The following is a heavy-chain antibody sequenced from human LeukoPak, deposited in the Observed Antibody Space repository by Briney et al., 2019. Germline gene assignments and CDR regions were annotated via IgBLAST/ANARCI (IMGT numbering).Heavy chain of an antibody. Sequence: SVKVSCKASGGTFSSYAISWVRQAPGQGLEWMGGIIPIFGTANYAQKFQGRVTITTDQSTSTAYMELSSMRSEDTAVYYCAREHGYSSGWYFVGPSEQESYNWFDPWGQGTLVTVSS. J-gene: IGHJ5*02. CDR2: IIPIFGTA. D-gene: IGHD6-19*01. CDR3: AREHGYSSGWYFVGPSEQESYNWFDP. CDR1: GGTFSSYA. V-gene: IGHV1-69*05.